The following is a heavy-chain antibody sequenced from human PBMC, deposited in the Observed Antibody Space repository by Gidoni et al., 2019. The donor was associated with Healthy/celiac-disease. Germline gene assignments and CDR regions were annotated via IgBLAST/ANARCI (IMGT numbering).Heavy chain of an antibody. Sequence: EVQLVAPGGGLVKPGGSLRLSCAAPGFTFSSYSMNWVRQAPGKGLEWVSTISSSSSYIYYADSVKGRFTSSRDNAKSSLYLQMNSLRAEDTAVYYCARGWEVNHYWYFDLWGRGTLVTVSS. CDR2: ISSSSSYI. V-gene: IGHV3-21*01. CDR3: ARGWEVNHYWYFDL. J-gene: IGHJ2*01. D-gene: IGHD1-26*01. CDR1: GFTFSSYS.